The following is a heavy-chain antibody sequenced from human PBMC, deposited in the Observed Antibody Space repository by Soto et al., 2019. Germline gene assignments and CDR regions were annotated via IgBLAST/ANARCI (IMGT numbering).Heavy chain of an antibody. CDR1: GFTFSSYS. CDR2: ISSSSSYI. J-gene: IGHJ4*02. V-gene: IGHV3-21*01. Sequence: GGSLRLSCAASGFTFSSYSMNWVRQAPGKGLEWASSISSSSSYIYYADSVKGRFTISRDNAKNSLYLQMNSLRAEDTAVYYCAREGSDYELEYWGQGTLVTVSS. CDR3: AREGSDYELEY. D-gene: IGHD3-10*01.